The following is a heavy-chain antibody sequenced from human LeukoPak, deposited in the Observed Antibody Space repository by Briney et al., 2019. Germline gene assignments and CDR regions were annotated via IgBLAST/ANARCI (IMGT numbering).Heavy chain of an antibody. CDR1: GFTFDDYA. CDR2: ISWNSGSI. CDR3: AKSLDYYDSSGYITVLFDY. D-gene: IGHD3-22*01. Sequence: PGGSLRLSCAASGFTFDDYAMHWVRQAPGKGLEWVSGISWNSGSIGYADSVKGRFTISRDNAKNSLYLQMNSLRAEDTALYYCAKSLDYYDSSGYITVLFDYWGQGILVTVSS. J-gene: IGHJ4*02. V-gene: IGHV3-9*01.